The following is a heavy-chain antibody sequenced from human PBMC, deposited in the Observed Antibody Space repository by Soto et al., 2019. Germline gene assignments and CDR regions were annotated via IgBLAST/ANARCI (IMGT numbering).Heavy chain of an antibody. Sequence: WETLSLTCTVSGDSISTFYWGWMRQSPGKELEWIGYVYYTGSTNYNPSLKSRVTISVDRSKNQFSLKLTSANAADTAVYYCARGRTVRNYADDSSDYFYFFDYWGQGTQVTVSS. D-gene: IGHD3-22*01. V-gene: IGHV4-59*01. CDR1: GDSISTFY. CDR3: ARGRTVRNYADDSSDYFYFFDY. J-gene: IGHJ4*02. CDR2: VYYTGST.